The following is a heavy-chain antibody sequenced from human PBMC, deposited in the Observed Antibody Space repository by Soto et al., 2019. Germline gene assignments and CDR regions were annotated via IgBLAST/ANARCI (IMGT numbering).Heavy chain of an antibody. CDR2: IYYSGST. V-gene: IGHV4-31*03. CDR3: ARDYTYSNHIGYYYYGMDV. CDR1: GGSISSGGYY. J-gene: IGHJ6*02. D-gene: IGHD4-4*01. Sequence: LSLTCTVSGGSISSGGYYWSWIRQHPGKGLEWIGYIYYSGSTYYNPSLKSRVTISVDTSKNQFSLKLSSVTAADTAVYYCARDYTYSNHIGYYYYGMDVWGQGTTVTVSS.